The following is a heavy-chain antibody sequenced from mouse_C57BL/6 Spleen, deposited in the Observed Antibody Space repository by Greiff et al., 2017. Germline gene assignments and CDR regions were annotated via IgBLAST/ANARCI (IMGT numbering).Heavy chain of an antibody. Sequence: EVQLQQSGAELVRPGASVKLSCTASGFNIKDYYMHWVKQRPEQGLEWIGRIDPEDGDTEYAPKFQGKATMTADTSSNTAYLQLSSLTSEDTAVYYCTTVYYGSSYDGYWGQGTTLTVSS. CDR2: IDPEDGDT. V-gene: IGHV14-1*01. CDR1: GFNIKDYY. J-gene: IGHJ2*01. CDR3: TTVYYGSSYDGY. D-gene: IGHD1-1*01.